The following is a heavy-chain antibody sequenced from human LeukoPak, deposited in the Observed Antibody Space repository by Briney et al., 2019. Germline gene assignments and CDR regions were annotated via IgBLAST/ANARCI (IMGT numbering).Heavy chain of an antibody. D-gene: IGHD3-22*01. CDR3: ARGAYDISGYYYYYYCMDV. J-gene: IGHJ6*03. Sequence: GGSLRLSCAASGFTFSSYTMNWVRQAPGKGLEWVSYISSSGKSIYYADSVKGRFIISRDNAKNSLYLQVNDPRAEDAAVYYCARGAYDISGYYYYYYCMDVWGKGTPVTVSS. CDR2: ISSSGKSI. V-gene: IGHV3-48*01. CDR1: GFTFSSYT.